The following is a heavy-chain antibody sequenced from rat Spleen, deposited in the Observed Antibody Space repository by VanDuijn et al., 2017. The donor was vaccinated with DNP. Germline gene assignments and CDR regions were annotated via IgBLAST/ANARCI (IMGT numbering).Heavy chain of an antibody. CDR3: ARTTRIYWYFDF. CDR2: ISSGGST. D-gene: IGHD1-4*01. CDR1: GFSLTSYG. V-gene: IGHV2S8*01. Sequence: QVQLKESGPGLVQPSQTLSLTCTVSGFSLTSYGVSWVRQPPGKGLEWIAAISSGGSTYYNSALKSRLSISRDTSKSQVFLKMNSVQTEDTAMYFCARTTRIYWYFDFWGPGTMVTVSS. J-gene: IGHJ1*01.